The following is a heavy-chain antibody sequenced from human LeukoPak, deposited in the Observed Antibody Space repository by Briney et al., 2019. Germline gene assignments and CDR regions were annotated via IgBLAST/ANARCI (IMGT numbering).Heavy chain of an antibody. D-gene: IGHD4-17*01. CDR2: IYYSGST. J-gene: IGHJ4*02. Sequence: SETLSLTCTVSGGSISSYYGSWIRQPPGKGLEWIGYIYYSGSTNYNPSLKSRVTISVDTSKNQFSLKLSSVTAADTAVYYCAKRHDYGEVQDYWGQGTLVTVSS. CDR1: GGSISSYY. V-gene: IGHV4-59*01. CDR3: AKRHDYGEVQDY.